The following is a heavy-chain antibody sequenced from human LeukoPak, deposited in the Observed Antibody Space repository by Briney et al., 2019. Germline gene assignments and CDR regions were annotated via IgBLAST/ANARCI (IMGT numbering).Heavy chain of an antibody. D-gene: IGHD2-2*01. Sequence: ASVKVSCKASGYTFTSYYMHWVRQAPGQGLEWMGIINPSGGSTSYAQKFQGRVTMTRDTSTSTVYMELSSLRSEDTAVYYCARSPAAMIGGDNWFDPWGQGTLVTVSS. CDR3: ARSPAAMIGGDNWFDP. V-gene: IGHV1-46*01. CDR1: GYTFTSYY. J-gene: IGHJ5*02. CDR2: INPSGGST.